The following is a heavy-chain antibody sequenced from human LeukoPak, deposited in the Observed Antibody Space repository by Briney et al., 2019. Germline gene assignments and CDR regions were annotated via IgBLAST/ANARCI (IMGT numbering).Heavy chain of an antibody. CDR2: IYYSGST. CDR1: GGSISSSSYY. J-gene: IGHJ3*02. D-gene: IGHD5-24*01. CDR3: ARDGRADGYNPGAFDI. V-gene: IGHV4-39*07. Sequence: PSETLSLTCTVSGGSISSSSYYWGWIRQPPGKGLEWIGSIYYSGSTYYNPSLKSRVTISVDTSKNQFSLKLSSVTAADTAVYYCARDGRADGYNPGAFDIWGQGTMVTVSS.